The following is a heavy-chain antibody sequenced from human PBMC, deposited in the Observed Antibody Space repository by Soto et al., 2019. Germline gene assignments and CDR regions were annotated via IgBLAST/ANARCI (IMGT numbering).Heavy chain of an antibody. CDR1: GFSLTTGKMG. D-gene: IGHD4-17*01. Sequence: ESGPTLVNPTETLTLTCTVSGFSLTTGKMGVSWIRQPPGKALEWLAHIFSDNERSHSTSLQGRLTISKDTSGSQVVLSMTNVDPVDTATYYCARMNVDSYQFYYAMDVWGQGTTVTVSS. CDR3: ARMNVDSYQFYYAMDV. V-gene: IGHV2-26*01. J-gene: IGHJ6*02. CDR2: IFSDNER.